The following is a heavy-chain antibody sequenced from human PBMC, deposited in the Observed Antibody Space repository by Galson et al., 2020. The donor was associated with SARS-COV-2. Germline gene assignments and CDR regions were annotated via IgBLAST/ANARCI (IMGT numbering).Heavy chain of an antibody. D-gene: IGHD6-13*01. CDR1: GGSISSNY. Sequence: SETLSLTCTVSGGSISSNYWSWIRQSPGKGLEWIAWLYHTGSSNYSPSLRSRVFVSVDTAKNQFSLHLAYVTAADTAIYYCVRESPYSNNWYRQYYFDSWGPGTLVTVSS. V-gene: IGHV4-59*01. CDR3: VRESPYSNNWYRQYYFDS. CDR2: LYHTGSS. J-gene: IGHJ4*02.